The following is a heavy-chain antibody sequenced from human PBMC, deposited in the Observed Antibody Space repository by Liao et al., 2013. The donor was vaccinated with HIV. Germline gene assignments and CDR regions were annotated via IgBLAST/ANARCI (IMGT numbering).Heavy chain of an antibody. D-gene: IGHD2-8*01. V-gene: IGHV4-30-4*08. Sequence: QVQLQESGPGLVRPSQTLSLTCSVSGGSISSGDFYWNWIRQPPGKGLEWIGYIHYSGNTFYNPSLKSRLTISLGTSNNHFSLRLSSVTAADTAVYYCAREWWGYFDLWGRGTLVTVSS. CDR3: AREWWGYFDL. J-gene: IGHJ2*01. CDR2: IHYSGNT. CDR1: GGSISSGDFY.